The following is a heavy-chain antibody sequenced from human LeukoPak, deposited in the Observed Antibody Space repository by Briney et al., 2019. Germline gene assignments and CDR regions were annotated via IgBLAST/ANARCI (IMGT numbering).Heavy chain of an antibody. J-gene: IGHJ5*02. CDR2: IYYSGST. D-gene: IGHD2-15*01. Sequence: SETLSLTCTVSGGSISSYYWSWIWQPPGKGLEWIGYIYYSGSTNYNPSLKSRVTISVDTSKNQYSLKLSSVTAADTAVYYCARVAVDSRRLSWFDPWGQGTLVTVSS. CDR1: GGSISSYY. CDR3: ARVAVDSRRLSWFDP. V-gene: IGHV4-59*12.